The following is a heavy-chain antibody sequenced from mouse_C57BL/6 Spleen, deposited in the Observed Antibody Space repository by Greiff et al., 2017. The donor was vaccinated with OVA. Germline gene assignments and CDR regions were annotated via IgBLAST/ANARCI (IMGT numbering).Heavy chain of an antibody. CDR3: ASRGTGTGFAY. CDR2: IHPNSGST. V-gene: IGHV1-64*01. J-gene: IGHJ2*01. CDR1: GYTFTSYW. D-gene: IGHD4-1*01. Sequence: QVQLKQSGAELVKPGASVKLSCKASGYTFTSYWMHWVKQRPGQGLEWIGMIHPNSGSTNYNEKFKSKATLTVDKSSSTAYMQLSSLTSEDSAVYYCASRGTGTGFAYWGQGTTLTVSS.